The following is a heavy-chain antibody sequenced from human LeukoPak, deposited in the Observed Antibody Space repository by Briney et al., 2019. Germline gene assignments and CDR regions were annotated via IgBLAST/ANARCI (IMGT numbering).Heavy chain of an antibody. CDR1: GFPFSSYW. J-gene: IGHJ4*02. Sequence: GGSLRLSCAASGFPFSSYWMGWVRQAPGKGPEWVANIKQDGSDKYYVDSVKGRFSISRDNAKNSLYLQLNSLRADDTAVYYCARLTGTTGFDYWGQGTLVTVTS. CDR3: ARLTGTTGFDY. CDR2: IKQDGSDK. D-gene: IGHD1-1*01. V-gene: IGHV3-7*01.